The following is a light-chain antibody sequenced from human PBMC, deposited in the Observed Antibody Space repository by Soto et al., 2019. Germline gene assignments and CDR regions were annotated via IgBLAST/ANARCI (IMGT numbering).Light chain of an antibody. CDR2: AAS. Sequence: EVVTTQSPATLSVSPGERAALSCRASQGLGTNLAWYQQKPGQAPRLLIDAASTRATGVPGRFSGSGSGTEFTLTIRCLQSEDFAVYYCQQYTHWLLTFGGGTMV. CDR3: QQYTHWLLT. J-gene: IGKJ4*01. CDR1: QGLGTN. V-gene: IGKV3-15*01.